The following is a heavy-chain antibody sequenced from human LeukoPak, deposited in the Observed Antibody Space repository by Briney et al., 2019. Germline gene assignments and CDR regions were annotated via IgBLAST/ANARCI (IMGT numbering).Heavy chain of an antibody. Sequence: ASVKVSCKASGYTFTGYYIHWVRQAPGQGLEWMGWINPNSGGTNYAQKFQGRVTMTRDTSISTAYMELSRLRSDDTAVYYCARCSGWLYYFDYWGQGTLVTVSS. D-gene: IGHD6-19*01. CDR1: GYTFTGYY. J-gene: IGHJ4*02. CDR3: ARCSGWLYYFDY. V-gene: IGHV1-2*02. CDR2: INPNSGGT.